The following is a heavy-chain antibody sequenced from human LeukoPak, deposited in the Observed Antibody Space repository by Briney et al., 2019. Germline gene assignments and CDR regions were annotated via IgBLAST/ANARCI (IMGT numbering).Heavy chain of an antibody. D-gene: IGHD3-10*01. CDR3: ARLQAGVYYYYGMDV. Sequence: GESLKISCKGSGYSFTSYWISWVRQMPGKGLEWMGIIYPGDSDTRYSPSFQGQVTISADKSISTAYLQWSSLKASDTAMYYCARLQAGVYYYYGMDVWGQGTTVTVSS. CDR1: GYSFTSYW. V-gene: IGHV5-51*01. J-gene: IGHJ6*02. CDR2: IYPGDSDT.